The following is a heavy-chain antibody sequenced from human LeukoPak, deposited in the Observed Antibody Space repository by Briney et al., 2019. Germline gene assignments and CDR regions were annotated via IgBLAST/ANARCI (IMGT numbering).Heavy chain of an antibody. Sequence: PGGSLRLSCAASGFTFSDYYMSWIRQAPGKGLECISYISTSSSYTYYADSVQGRFTFSRDNAKNSLYLQMNSLRVEDTAVYYCASVVVTSNPFDYWGQGTLVTVSS. CDR1: GFTFSDYY. D-gene: IGHD2-21*02. J-gene: IGHJ4*02. CDR2: ISTSSSYT. V-gene: IGHV3-11*03. CDR3: ASVVVTSNPFDY.